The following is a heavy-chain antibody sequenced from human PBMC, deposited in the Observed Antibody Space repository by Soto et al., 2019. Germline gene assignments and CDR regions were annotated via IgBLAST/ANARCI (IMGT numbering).Heavy chain of an antibody. CDR3: AKARCSTTNCYVPHY. CDR2: ISGSGASP. CDR1: GFTFSTYT. V-gene: IGHV3-23*01. D-gene: IGHD2-2*01. Sequence: EVQLLESGGGLVQPGGSLRLSCAASGFTFSTYTMSWVRRAPGKGLEWVSAISGSGASPSYADSVQGRFTISRDNPKRTLYLQMNNLRAEDTAVYYCAKARCSTTNCYVPHYWGQGTLVTVSS. J-gene: IGHJ4*02.